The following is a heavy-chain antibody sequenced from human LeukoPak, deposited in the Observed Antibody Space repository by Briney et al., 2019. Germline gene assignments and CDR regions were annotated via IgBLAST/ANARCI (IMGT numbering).Heavy chain of an antibody. V-gene: IGHV3-30*18. CDR2: ISYDGSNK. CDR1: GFTFSSYG. Sequence: GGSLRLSCAASGFTFSSYGMHWVRQAPGKGLEWVAVISYDGSNKYYADSVKGRFTISRGNSKNTLYLQMNSLRAEDTAVYYCAKDRVPAADYWGQGTLVTVSS. D-gene: IGHD2-2*01. J-gene: IGHJ4*02. CDR3: AKDRVPAADY.